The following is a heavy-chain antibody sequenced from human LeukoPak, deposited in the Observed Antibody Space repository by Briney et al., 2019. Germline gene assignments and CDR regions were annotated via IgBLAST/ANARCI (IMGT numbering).Heavy chain of an antibody. D-gene: IGHD3-22*01. J-gene: IGHJ4*02. Sequence: ASVKVSCKASGYTFTSYGISWVRQAPGQGLEWMGWISAYNGSTNYAQKLQGRVTMTTDTSTSTAYMELRSLRSDDTAVYYCARGDYYDSSGYYYGDYWGQGTLVTVSS. CDR3: ARGDYYDSSGYYYGDY. CDR1: GYTFTSYG. V-gene: IGHV1-18*01. CDR2: ISAYNGST.